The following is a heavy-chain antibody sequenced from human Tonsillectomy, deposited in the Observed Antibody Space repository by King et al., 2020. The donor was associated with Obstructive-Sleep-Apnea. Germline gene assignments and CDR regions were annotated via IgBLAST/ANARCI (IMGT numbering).Heavy chain of an antibody. J-gene: IGHJ6*02. Sequence: VQLVESGGGVVQPGRSLRLSCAASGFTFSSYGMHWVRQAPGKGLEWVAVISSDGSNKYYADSVKGRFTISRDNSKNTLYLQMNSLRAEDTAVYYCAKDDEGGAIVVVTLYGMDVWGQGTTVTVSS. CDR2: ISSDGSNK. D-gene: IGHD2-21*02. V-gene: IGHV3-30*18. CDR3: AKDDEGGAIVVVTLYGMDV. CDR1: GFTFSSYG.